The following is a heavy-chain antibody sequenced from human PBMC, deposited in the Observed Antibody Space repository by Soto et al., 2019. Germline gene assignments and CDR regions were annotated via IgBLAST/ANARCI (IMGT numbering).Heavy chain of an antibody. J-gene: IGHJ4*02. CDR1: EFTFKSYG. Sequence: QVQLVESGGGVVQAGRSLRLSCVASEFTFKSYGVHWVRQAPGKGLAWVAVMSYDGNKKHYADSVRGRFTISRDNSKKTLYLQMNSLRTEDTAVYYCAKDSYRGDIVLTPAPYGNDYWGQGTLVTVSS. V-gene: IGHV3-30*18. D-gene: IGHD2-2*01. CDR3: AKDSYRGDIVLTPAPYGNDY. CDR2: MSYDGNKK.